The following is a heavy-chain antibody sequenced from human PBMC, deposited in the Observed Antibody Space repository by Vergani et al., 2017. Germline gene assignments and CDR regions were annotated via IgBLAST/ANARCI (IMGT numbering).Heavy chain of an antibody. V-gene: IGHV1-69*01. J-gene: IGHJ6*02. D-gene: IGHD2-15*01. CDR1: GGTFSSYA. CDR2: IIPIFGTA. CDR3: ARALGYCSGGSCYVDYYYYGMDV. Sequence: QVQLVQSGAEVKKPGSSVKVSCKASGGTFSSYAISWVRQAPGQGLEWRGGIIPIFGTANYAQKFQGRVTITADESTSTAYMELSSLRSEDTAVYYCARALGYCSGGSCYVDYYYYGMDVWGQGTTVTVSS.